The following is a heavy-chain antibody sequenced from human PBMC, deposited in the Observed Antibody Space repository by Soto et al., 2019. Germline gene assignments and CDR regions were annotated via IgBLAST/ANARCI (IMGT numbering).Heavy chain of an antibody. J-gene: IGHJ5*02. CDR1: GFTFSSYG. CDR3: AKDPAYYYDSTQYNWFDP. Sequence: TGGSLRLSCAASGFTFSSYGMHWVRQAPGKGLEWVAVISYDGSNKYYADSVKGRFTISRDNSKNTLYLQMNSLRAEDTAVYYCAKDPAYYYDSTQYNWFDPWGQGTLVTVS. CDR2: ISYDGSNK. V-gene: IGHV3-30*18. D-gene: IGHD3-22*01.